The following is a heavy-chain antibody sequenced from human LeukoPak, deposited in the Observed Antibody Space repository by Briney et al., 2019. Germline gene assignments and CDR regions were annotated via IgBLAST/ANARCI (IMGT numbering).Heavy chain of an antibody. CDR3: ARDLSAYAMVRGVTSPYYFDY. CDR1: GGTFSSYA. CDR2: IIPILGIA. J-gene: IGHJ4*02. D-gene: IGHD3-10*01. Sequence: ASVKVSCKASGGTFSSYAISWVRQAPGQGLEWMGRIIPILGIANYAQKFQGRVTITADKSTSTAYMELSSLGSEDTAVYYCARDLSAYAMVRGVTSPYYFDYWGQGTLVTVSS. V-gene: IGHV1-69*04.